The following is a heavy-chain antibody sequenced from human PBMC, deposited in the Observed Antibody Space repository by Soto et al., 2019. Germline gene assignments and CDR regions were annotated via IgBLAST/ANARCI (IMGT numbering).Heavy chain of an antibody. J-gene: IGHJ4*02. Sequence: GGSLRLSCAASGFTFSNAWMSWVRQAPGKGLEWVAVISYDGGNKYYADSVKGRFTISRDNSKNTLYLQMNSLRAEDTAVYYCAKDMRAPKTYYYDSSGYYYLDYWGQGTLVTVSS. CDR3: AKDMRAPKTYYYDSSGYYYLDY. D-gene: IGHD3-22*01. CDR2: ISYDGGNK. CDR1: GFTFSNAW. V-gene: IGHV3-30*18.